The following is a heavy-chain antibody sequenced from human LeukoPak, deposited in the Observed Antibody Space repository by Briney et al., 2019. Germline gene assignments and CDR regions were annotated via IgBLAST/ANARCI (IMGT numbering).Heavy chain of an antibody. J-gene: IGHJ4*02. CDR3: AKVDHDYGDYLGY. CDR1: GFTFSSYA. V-gene: IGHV3-23*01. Sequence: GGSLRLSCAASGFTFSSYAMSWVCQAPGEGLEWVSAISGSGGSTYYADSVKGRFTISRDNSKNTLYLQMNSLRAEDTAVYYCAKVDHDYGDYLGYWGQGTLVTVSS. CDR2: ISGSGGST. D-gene: IGHD4-17*01.